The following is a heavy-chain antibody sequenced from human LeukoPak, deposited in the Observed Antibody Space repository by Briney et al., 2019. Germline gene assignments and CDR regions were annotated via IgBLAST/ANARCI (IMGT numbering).Heavy chain of an antibody. CDR3: ARVPNPRNTYGYNDK. CDR1: GYAFSDHG. J-gene: IGHJ4*02. CDR2: ISGYNGHT. V-gene: IGHV1-18*04. D-gene: IGHD5-18*01. Sequence: GASVKVSCTASGYAFSDHGVNWVRQAPGQGLEWMGWISGYNGHTSYAQKFQGRVMVTTDRSTNTAYLEPRGLRSDDTAVYYCARVPNPRNTYGYNDKWGQGTLVTVSS.